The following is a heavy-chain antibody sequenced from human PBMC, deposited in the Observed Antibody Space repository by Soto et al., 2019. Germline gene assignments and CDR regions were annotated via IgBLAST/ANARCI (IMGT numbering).Heavy chain of an antibody. J-gene: IGHJ5*02. CDR3: ARDLHDYVSFRFDP. CDR2: ISTSSGYR. CDR1: GFTFSNYS. D-gene: IGHD3-16*01. Sequence: EVQLVESGGGLVKPGGSLRLSCAASGFTFSNYSMNWVRQAPGKGLEWVSSISTSSGYRYYADSVKGRFTISRDNAKKSLYLQMNSLRAEDTAVYSCARDLHDYVSFRFDPWGQGTLVTVSS. V-gene: IGHV3-21*01.